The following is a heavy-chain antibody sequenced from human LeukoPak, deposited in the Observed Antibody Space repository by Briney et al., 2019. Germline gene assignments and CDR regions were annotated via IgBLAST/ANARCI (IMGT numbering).Heavy chain of an antibody. Sequence: SETLSLTCAVYGGSSSAYYWSWIRQPPPGKGLERIGEITHSGSTNYNPSLKSRVTISVDTSKNQFSLKLTSVTAADTAVYYCARGPPAGFWTGYYRNWGQGTLVTVSS. CDR3: ARGPPAGFWTGYYRN. J-gene: IGHJ4*02. CDR1: GGSSSAYY. CDR2: ITHSGST. D-gene: IGHD3/OR15-3a*01. V-gene: IGHV4-34*01.